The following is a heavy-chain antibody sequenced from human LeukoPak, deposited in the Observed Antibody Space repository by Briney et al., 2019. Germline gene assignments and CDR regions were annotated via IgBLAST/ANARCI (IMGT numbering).Heavy chain of an antibody. CDR1: GGSISSYY. V-gene: IGHV4-59*01. CDR2: IYYSGST. CDR3: ARGVWFGNL. J-gene: IGHJ4*02. D-gene: IGHD3-10*01. Sequence: PSETLSLTCTVSGGSISSYYWSWIRQPPGKGLEWIGYIYYSGSTNYNPSLKSRVTISVDTSKNQFSLKLSSVTAADTAVYYCARGVWFGNLWGQGILATVSS.